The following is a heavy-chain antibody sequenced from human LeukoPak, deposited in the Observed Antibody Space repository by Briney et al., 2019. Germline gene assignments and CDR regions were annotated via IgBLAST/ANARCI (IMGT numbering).Heavy chain of an antibody. CDR3: ARGGITIFLSYNYMDV. D-gene: IGHD3-9*01. Sequence: GGSLRLSCAASGFTFDDYGMSWVRQAPGKGLEWVSGINWNGGSTGYADSVKGRFTISRDNAKNSLYLQMSSLRAEDTALYYCARGGITIFLSYNYMDVWGKGTTVTVSS. V-gene: IGHV3-20*04. J-gene: IGHJ6*03. CDR2: INWNGGST. CDR1: GFTFDDYG.